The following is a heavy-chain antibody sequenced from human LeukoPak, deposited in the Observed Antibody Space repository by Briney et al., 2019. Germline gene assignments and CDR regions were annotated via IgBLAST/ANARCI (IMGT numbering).Heavy chain of an antibody. Sequence: SETLSLTCTVSGGSISSGSYYWSWIRQPAGKGLEWIGRIYTSGSTNYNPSLKSQVTISVDTSKNQFSLKLSSVTAADTAVYYCARRVVVRGVLMDVWGKGTTVTVSS. CDR3: ARRVVVRGVLMDV. CDR2: IYTSGST. J-gene: IGHJ6*04. D-gene: IGHD3-10*01. CDR1: GGSISSGSYY. V-gene: IGHV4-61*02.